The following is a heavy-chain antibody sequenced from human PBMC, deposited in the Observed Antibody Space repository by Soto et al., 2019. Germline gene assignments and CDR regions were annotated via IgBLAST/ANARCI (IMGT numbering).Heavy chain of an antibody. CDR3: ASTVTTVVTGRVPLSWDDAFDI. CDR2: IIPIFGTA. D-gene: IGHD4-17*01. J-gene: IGHJ3*02. V-gene: IGHV1-69*13. CDR1: GGTFSSYA. Sequence: SVKVSCKASGGTFSSYAISWVRQAPGQGLEWMGGIIPIFGTANYAQKFQGRVTITADESTSTAYMELSSLRSEDTAVYYCASTVTTVVTGRVPLSWDDAFDIWGQGTMVTVSS.